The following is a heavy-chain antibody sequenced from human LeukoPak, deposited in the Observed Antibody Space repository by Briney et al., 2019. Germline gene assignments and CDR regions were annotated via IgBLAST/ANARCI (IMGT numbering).Heavy chain of an antibody. CDR1: GFTVSSNY. J-gene: IGHJ4*02. CDR2: IYSGGST. CDR3: ARELLYDFWSGYYTGPGEVNDY. D-gene: IGHD3-3*01. Sequence: TGGSLRLSCAASGFTVSSNYMSWVRQAPGKGLEWVSVIYSGGSTYYADSVKGRFTISRDNSKNTLYLQMNSLRAEDTAVYYCARELLYDFWSGYYTGPGEVNDYWGQGTLVTVSS. V-gene: IGHV3-66*01.